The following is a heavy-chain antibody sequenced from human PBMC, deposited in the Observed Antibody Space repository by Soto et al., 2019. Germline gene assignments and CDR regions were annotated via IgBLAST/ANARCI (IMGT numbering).Heavy chain of an antibody. Sequence: QVQLQESGPGLVKPSQTLSLTCTVSGGSISSGGYYWSWIRQHPGKGLGGIGYIYNSASTYYNPSFKSRVTISAATSKNQFSLNWSSVTAADTAVYYCARDPAPWGQGTLVTVSS. V-gene: IGHV4-31*03. CDR3: ARDPAP. CDR2: IYNSAST. J-gene: IGHJ5*02. CDR1: GGSISSGGYY.